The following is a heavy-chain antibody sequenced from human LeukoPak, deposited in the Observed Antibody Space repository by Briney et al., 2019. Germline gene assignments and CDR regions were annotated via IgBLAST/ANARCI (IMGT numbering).Heavy chain of an antibody. D-gene: IGHD3-3*01. Sequence: ASVTVSCKAFGYTLSIYGISWLRQAPGQGLEWIGWISGYNYKTKYAQTFQGRVAMTIDTSTKTVSMELRILRSDDTAVYYCARGHEGSPFWRDAFDIWGQGTMVTVPS. CDR3: ARGHEGSPFWRDAFDI. V-gene: IGHV1-18*04. CDR1: GYTLSIYG. J-gene: IGHJ3*02. CDR2: ISGYNYKT.